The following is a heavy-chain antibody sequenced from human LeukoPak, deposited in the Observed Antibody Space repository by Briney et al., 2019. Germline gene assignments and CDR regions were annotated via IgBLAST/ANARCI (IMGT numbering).Heavy chain of an antibody. CDR2: ISAYNGNT. CDR1: GYTFTSYG. D-gene: IGHD3-3*01. J-gene: IGHJ4*02. Sequence: VASVKVSCKASGYTFTSYGISWVRQAPGQGLEWMGWISAYNGNTNYAQKLQGRVTMTTDTSTSTAYMELWSLRSDDTAVYYCARFTFWSGYYPFDYWGQGTLVTVSS. V-gene: IGHV1-18*01. CDR3: ARFTFWSGYYPFDY.